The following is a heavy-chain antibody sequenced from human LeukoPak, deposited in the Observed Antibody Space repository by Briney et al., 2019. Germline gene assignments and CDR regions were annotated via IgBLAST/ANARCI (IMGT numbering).Heavy chain of an antibody. CDR2: ISYDGSNK. V-gene: IGHV3-30*18. Sequence: GGSLRLSCAASGFTFSSYGMHWVRQAPGKGLEWVALISYDGSNKYYADSVKGRFTISRDNSKNTLYLQMNSLRAEDTAVYYCANLPTYYYGSSPGYWGQGTLVTVSS. D-gene: IGHD3-10*01. J-gene: IGHJ4*02. CDR1: GFTFSSYG. CDR3: ANLPTYYYGSSPGY.